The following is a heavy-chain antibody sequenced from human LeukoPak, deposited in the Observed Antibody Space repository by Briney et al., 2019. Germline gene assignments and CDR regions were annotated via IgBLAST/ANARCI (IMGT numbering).Heavy chain of an antibody. CDR1: GYSISSGYY. V-gene: IGHV4-38-2*01. Sequence: SETLSLTCAVSGYSISSGYYWGWIRQPPGKGLEWIGSIYHSGSTYYNPSLKSRVTISVDTSKNQFSPKLSSVTAADTAVYYCARRIQLWLQGGDYWGQGTLVTVSS. CDR3: ARRIQLWLQGGDY. D-gene: IGHD5-18*01. CDR2: IYHSGST. J-gene: IGHJ4*02.